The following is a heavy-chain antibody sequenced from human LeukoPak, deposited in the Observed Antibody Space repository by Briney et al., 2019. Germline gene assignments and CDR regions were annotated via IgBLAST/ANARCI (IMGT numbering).Heavy chain of an antibody. CDR3: ARCANWYAFDI. Sequence: RPSETLSLTCTVSGGSISSYYWSWIRQPPGKGLEWIGEINHSGSTNYNPSLKSRVTISVDTSKNQFSLKLSSVTAADTAVYYCARCANWYAFDIWGQGTMVTVSS. V-gene: IGHV4-34*01. CDR2: INHSGST. D-gene: IGHD4/OR15-4a*01. CDR1: GGSISSYY. J-gene: IGHJ3*02.